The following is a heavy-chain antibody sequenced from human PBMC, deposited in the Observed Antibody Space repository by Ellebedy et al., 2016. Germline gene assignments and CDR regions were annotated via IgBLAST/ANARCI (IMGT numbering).Heavy chain of an antibody. CDR2: IIPIFGTA. V-gene: IGHV1-69*13. D-gene: IGHD1-26*01. CDR3: AREPEWELHLSYLNGMDV. CDR1: GGTFSSYA. J-gene: IGHJ6*02. Sequence: ASVKVSCKASGGTFSSYAISWVRQAPGQGLEWMGGIIPIFGTANYAQKFQGRVTITADESTSTAYMELSSLRSEDTAVYYCAREPEWELHLSYLNGMDVWGQGTTVTVSS.